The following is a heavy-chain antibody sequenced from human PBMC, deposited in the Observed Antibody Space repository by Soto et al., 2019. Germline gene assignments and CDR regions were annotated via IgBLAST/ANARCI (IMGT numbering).Heavy chain of an antibody. CDR3: ASGGAAAGYYYGMDV. D-gene: IGHD6-13*01. Sequence: SETLSLTCTFSGGSISSSSYYLGWIRQPPGKGLEWIGSIYCSGSTYYNPSLKSRVTISVDTSKNQFSLKLSSVTAADTAVYYCASGGAAAGYYYGMDVWGQGTTVTVSS. V-gene: IGHV4-39*01. J-gene: IGHJ6*02. CDR2: IYCSGST. CDR1: GGSISSSSYY.